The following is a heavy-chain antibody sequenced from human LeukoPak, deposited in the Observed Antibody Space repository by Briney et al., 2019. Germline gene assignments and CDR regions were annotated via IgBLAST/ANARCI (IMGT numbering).Heavy chain of an antibody. CDR1: GFTFDDYA. CDR2: ISWNSGSI. J-gene: IGHJ4*02. Sequence: GGSLRLSCAASGFTFDDYAMHWVRQAPGKGLEWVSGISWNSGSIGYADSVKGRFTISRDNAKNSLYLQMNSLRAEDTALYYCAKGRLYYDILTGYDYWGQGTPVTVSS. CDR3: AKGRLYYDILTGYDY. D-gene: IGHD3-9*01. V-gene: IGHV3-9*01.